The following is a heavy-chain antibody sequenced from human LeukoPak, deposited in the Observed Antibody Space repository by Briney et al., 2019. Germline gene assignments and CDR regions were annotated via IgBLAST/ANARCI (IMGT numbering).Heavy chain of an antibody. CDR2: IYTSGST. CDR3: ARVGYCTNGVCYGFDY. D-gene: IGHD2-8*01. V-gene: IGHV4-61*02. CDR1: GGSISSGSYY. Sequence: SETLSLTCTVSGGSISSGSYYWSWIRQPAGKGLEWIGRIYTSGSTNYNPSLKSRVTISVDTSKNQFSLKLSSVTAADTAVYYCARVGYCTNGVCYGFDYWGQGTTVTVSS. J-gene: IGHJ4*03.